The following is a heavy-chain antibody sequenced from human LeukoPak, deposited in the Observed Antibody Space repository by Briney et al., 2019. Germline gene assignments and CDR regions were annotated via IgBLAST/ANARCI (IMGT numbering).Heavy chain of an antibody. D-gene: IGHD1-26*01. V-gene: IGHV3-74*01. CDR3: VSGTAATFPAMGY. Sequence: GGSLRLSCTASGITFSNYWMHWVRQGPGKGLLWVSRINSDGTYTDYAESVKGRFTISRDNGKNTLYLQVNSLRAEDTAVYYCVSGTAATFPAMGYWGQGTLVTVSS. CDR1: GITFSNYW. CDR2: INSDGTYT. J-gene: IGHJ4*02.